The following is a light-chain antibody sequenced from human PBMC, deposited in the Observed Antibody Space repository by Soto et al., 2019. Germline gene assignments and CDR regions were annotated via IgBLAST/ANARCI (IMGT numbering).Light chain of an antibody. CDR1: QSVSRSL. V-gene: IGKV3-20*01. Sequence: EMVLTKSPGTLYLSPGERATLSCRASQSVSRSLLAWYQQKPGQAPRLLIYGASTRATGIADRFSGSGSGTDFTLTISRLEPEDFAVYYCQQYGSPPPYSFGQGTKVDIK. CDR3: QQYGSPPPYS. CDR2: GAS. J-gene: IGKJ2*03.